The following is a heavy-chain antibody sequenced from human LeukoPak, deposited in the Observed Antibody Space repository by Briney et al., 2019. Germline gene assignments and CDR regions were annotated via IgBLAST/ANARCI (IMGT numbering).Heavy chain of an antibody. V-gene: IGHV4-39*01. J-gene: IGHJ6*03. CDR1: GGSMSSNSYY. Sequence: TSETLSLTCTVSGGSMSSNSYYWAWIRQPPGKGLEWIGTIYYSGNTYYNPSLKSRVTISIDTSKNQFSLKLSSVTAADTAVYYSSRLPYYNYYMDVWGKGTTVTVSS. CDR3: SRLPYYNYYMDV. CDR2: IYYSGNT.